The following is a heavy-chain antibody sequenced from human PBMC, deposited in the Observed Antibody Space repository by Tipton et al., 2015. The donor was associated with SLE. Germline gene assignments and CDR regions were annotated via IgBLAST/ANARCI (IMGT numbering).Heavy chain of an antibody. CDR2: IYYSGNT. CDR1: GASISSHY. Sequence: TLSLTCTVSGASISSHYWSWIRQPPGKGLEWIGYIYYSGNTKYNPSLQSRVTISVDTSKNQFSLKLSSVTAADTAVYYCARGPPASIAVAGTGHFDYWGQGTLVTVSS. D-gene: IGHD6-19*01. J-gene: IGHJ4*02. CDR3: ARGPPASIAVAGTGHFDY. V-gene: IGHV4-59*11.